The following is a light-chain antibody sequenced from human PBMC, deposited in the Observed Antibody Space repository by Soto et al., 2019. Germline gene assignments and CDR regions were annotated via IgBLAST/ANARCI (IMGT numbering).Light chain of an antibody. CDR2: HAS. CDR3: QQYMSYS. V-gene: IGKV1-5*01. CDR1: QSISIW. Sequence: DIQLTQSPSTLPASVGDRVTITCRASQSISIWLAWYHQKPGTAAKLLIYHASTLESGVPSRFSGSGSGTEFTLTNSGLQPDDFATYYCQQYMSYSFGQGTKVDIK. J-gene: IGKJ1*01.